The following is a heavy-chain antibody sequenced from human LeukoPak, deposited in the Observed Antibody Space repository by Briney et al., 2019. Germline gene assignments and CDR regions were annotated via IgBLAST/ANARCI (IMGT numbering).Heavy chain of an antibody. V-gene: IGHV4-59*01. CDR1: GGSLSSYY. CDR3: ARGGYYGSGNDFRFDP. CDR2: IHYTGST. Sequence: SETLSLTCTVSGGSLSSYYWSWIRQSPGKGLECIGYIHYTGSTNYNPSLKSRVTISDETSKNQFSLRLKSVTAADTAVYYWARGGYYGSGNDFRFDPWGQGTLVTVSS. J-gene: IGHJ5*02. D-gene: IGHD3-10*01.